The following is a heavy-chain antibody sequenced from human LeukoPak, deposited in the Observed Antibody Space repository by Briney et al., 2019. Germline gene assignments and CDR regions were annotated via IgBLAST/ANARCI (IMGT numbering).Heavy chain of an antibody. J-gene: IGHJ3*02. CDR2: INSDVSST. Sequence: PGGSLRLSCAASGFTLSSYWMHWVRQAPGEGLVWVSRINSDVSSTSYADSVKGRFTISRDNAKNTLYLQMNSLRAEDTAVYYCARGWGQRITIFGVVTDAFDIWGQGTMVTVSS. CDR3: ARGWGQRITIFGVVTDAFDI. CDR1: GFTLSSYW. D-gene: IGHD3-3*01. V-gene: IGHV3-74*01.